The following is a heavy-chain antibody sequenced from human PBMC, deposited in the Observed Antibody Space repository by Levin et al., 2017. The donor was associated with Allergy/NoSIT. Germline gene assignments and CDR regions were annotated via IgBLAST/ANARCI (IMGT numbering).Heavy chain of an antibody. J-gene: IGHJ4*02. CDR2: MKSRSGDT. CDR1: GYVFTNYF. V-gene: IGHV1-2*06. CDR3: ARDTAWSLDY. Sequence: GASVKVSCKPSGYVFTNYFHHWVRQAPGQGPEWMGRMKSRSGDTNYAQKFQGRVTMTRDTSIGTVYLDLTSLTPDDTAVYYCARDTAWSLDYWGQGTLVTVSS. D-gene: IGHD2-8*02.